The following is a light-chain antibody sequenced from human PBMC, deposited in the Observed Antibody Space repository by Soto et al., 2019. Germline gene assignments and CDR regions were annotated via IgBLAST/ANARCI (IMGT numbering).Light chain of an antibody. CDR1: SSDIGKHNL. CDR3: CSYADGGTWV. CDR2: EVT. V-gene: IGLV2-23*02. Sequence: QSVLTQPASVSGSPGQSITISCSGTSSDIGKHNLVSWYQQQTGKAPKLMISEVTKRPPGVSNRFSGSRSGNTASLTISGRQAEDEADYYCCSYADGGTWVFGGGTKVTVL. J-gene: IGLJ3*02.